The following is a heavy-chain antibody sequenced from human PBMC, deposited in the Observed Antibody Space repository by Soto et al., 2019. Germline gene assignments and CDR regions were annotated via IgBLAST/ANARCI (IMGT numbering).Heavy chain of an antibody. V-gene: IGHV3-7*05. CDR2: IKQDESKS. CDR3: AKDSSPSYSSRWYDAFDI. CDR1: GFSFSRYW. Sequence: EVQLVESGGGLVQPGGSLRLSCATSGFSFSRYWMTWVRQAPGKGLEWVANIKQDESKSYYVDSVGGRFTISRDNAKNLLFLQITSMRAEHTALYYCAKDSSPSYSSRWYDAFDIWGQGTMVTVSS. J-gene: IGHJ3*02. D-gene: IGHD6-13*01.